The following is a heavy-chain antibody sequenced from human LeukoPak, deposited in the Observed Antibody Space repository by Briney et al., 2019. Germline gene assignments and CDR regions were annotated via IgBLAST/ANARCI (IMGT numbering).Heavy chain of an antibody. CDR2: IYHSGST. D-gene: IGHD5-18*01. Sequence: PSETLSLTCAVSGGSISSSNWGSWVRQPPGKGLGWIGEIYHSGSTNYNPSLKSRVTISVDKSKNQFSLKLSSVTAADTAVYYCARAGSGYSYGTPVAVWFDPWGQGTLDTVSS. J-gene: IGHJ5*02. CDR1: GGSISSSNW. CDR3: ARAGSGYSYGTPVAVWFDP. V-gene: IGHV4-4*02.